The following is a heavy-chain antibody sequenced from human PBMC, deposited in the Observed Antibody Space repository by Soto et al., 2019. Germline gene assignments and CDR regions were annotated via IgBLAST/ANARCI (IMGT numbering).Heavy chain of an antibody. CDR3: AKVHEQLTFFDY. CDR2: ISYDGSNK. Sequence: QVQLVESGGGVVQPGRSLRLSCAASGFTFSSYGMHWVRQAPGKGLEWVAVISYDGSNKYYADSVKGRFTISRDNSKNTQYLQMNSLRAEDTAVYYCAKVHEQLTFFDYWGQGTLVTVSS. J-gene: IGHJ4*02. V-gene: IGHV3-30*18. D-gene: IGHD6-6*01. CDR1: GFTFSSYG.